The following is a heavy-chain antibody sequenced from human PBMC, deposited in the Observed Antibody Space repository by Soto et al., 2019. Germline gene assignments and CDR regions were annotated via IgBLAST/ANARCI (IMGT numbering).Heavy chain of an antibody. Sequence: GESLKLSCKGSGYNFTSYWIGWVRQMPGKVLEWMGIIYPGDSDTRYSPSFQGQVTISAAKSISTAYLQWSSLRASDTAMYYWARQSGYQLLGFGPWGQGTLVTVSS. J-gene: IGHJ5*02. CDR2: IYPGDSDT. V-gene: IGHV5-51*01. CDR3: ARQSGYQLLGFGP. D-gene: IGHD2-2*01. CDR1: GYNFTSYW.